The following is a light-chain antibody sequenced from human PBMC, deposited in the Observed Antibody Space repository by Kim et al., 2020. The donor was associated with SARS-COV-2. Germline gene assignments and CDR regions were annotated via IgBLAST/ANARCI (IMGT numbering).Light chain of an antibody. CDR3: CSYAGSCTLV. CDR1: SSDVGGYNY. V-gene: IGLV2-11*01. Sequence: QSALTQPRSVSGSPGQSVTISCTGTSSDVGGYNYVSWYQQHPGKAPKLILYDVSRRPSGVPDRFYGSKSGNTASLTISGLQAEDEADYHCCSYAGSCTLVFGAGTKVTVL. CDR2: DVS. J-gene: IGLJ2*01.